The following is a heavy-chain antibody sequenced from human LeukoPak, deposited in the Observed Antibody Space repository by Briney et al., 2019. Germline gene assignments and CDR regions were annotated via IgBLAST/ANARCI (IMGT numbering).Heavy chain of an antibody. CDR2: MSYSGST. J-gene: IGHJ2*01. CDR3: ARDLNCSGGSCPRFGYFDL. Sequence: SETLSLTCTVSGGSISSGTYYWGWIRQPPGRGLERIGSMSYSGSTYYNPSLKSRVTISVDKFKNQFSLKLSSVTAADTAVYYCARDLNCSGGSCPRFGYFDLWGRGTLVTVSS. D-gene: IGHD2-15*01. CDR1: GGSISSGTYY. V-gene: IGHV4-39*07.